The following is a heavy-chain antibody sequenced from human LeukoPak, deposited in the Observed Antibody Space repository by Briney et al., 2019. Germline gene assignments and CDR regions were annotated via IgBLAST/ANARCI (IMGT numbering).Heavy chain of an antibody. Sequence: ASVKVSCKASGYTFTGYYMHWVRQPPGQGLEWMGWINPNSGGTNYAQKFQGRVTMTRDTSISTAYMELSRLRSDDTAVYYCARGSRYCSSTSCSRDLYYFDYWGQGTLVTVSS. CDR2: INPNSGGT. D-gene: IGHD2-2*01. CDR1: GYTFTGYY. V-gene: IGHV1-2*02. CDR3: ARGSRYCSSTSCSRDLYYFDY. J-gene: IGHJ4*02.